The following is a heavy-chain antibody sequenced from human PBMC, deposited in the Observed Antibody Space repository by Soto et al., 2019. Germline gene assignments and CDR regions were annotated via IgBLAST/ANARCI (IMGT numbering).Heavy chain of an antibody. CDR1: GFTFSDYA. CDR3: AKAGRQWLVTSDFNY. V-gene: IGHV3-30*18. Sequence: VQLVESGGGVVQPGRSLRLSCAASGFTFSDYAMHWVRQAPGKGLEWVAVVSHDGRNTHYADSVKGRFTISRDSSKYTVSLEMTSLGAEDAAGYYCAKAGRQWLVTSDFNYWGQGAVVTVSS. J-gene: IGHJ4*02. CDR2: VSHDGRNT. D-gene: IGHD6-19*01.